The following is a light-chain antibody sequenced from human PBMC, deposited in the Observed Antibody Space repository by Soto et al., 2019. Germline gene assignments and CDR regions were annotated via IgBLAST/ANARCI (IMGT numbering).Light chain of an antibody. V-gene: IGLV2-14*01. J-gene: IGLJ2*01. Sequence: QSALTQPASVSGSPGQSITISCTGTSSDVGGYNHVSWYQQYPGKAPKLMIYEVTNRPSGVSNRFSGSKSGNTASLTISGLQAEDEADYYCCSYTSSTTPLFGGGTKLTVL. CDR2: EVT. CDR3: CSYTSSTTPL. CDR1: SSDVGGYNH.